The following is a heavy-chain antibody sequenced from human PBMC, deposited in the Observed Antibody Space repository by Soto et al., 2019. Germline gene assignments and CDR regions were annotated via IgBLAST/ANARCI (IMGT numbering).Heavy chain of an antibody. D-gene: IGHD3-16*01. CDR3: VRSPKIGVRGAF. V-gene: IGHV3-21*01. Sequence: XGSRRLSCIGSGVSFIAYSRNWVRQAPGKGLEWVSSIKVGSSRIYQPDSMKGRFTISRDDARNSVYLQINSLRAEDTALYFCVRSPKIGVRGAFWGRGTQVTVSS. CDR1: GVSFIAYS. CDR2: IKVGSSRI. J-gene: IGHJ1*01.